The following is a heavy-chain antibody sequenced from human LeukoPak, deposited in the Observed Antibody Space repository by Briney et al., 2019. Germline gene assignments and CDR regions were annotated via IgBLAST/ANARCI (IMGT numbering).Heavy chain of an antibody. Sequence: SETLSLTCAVYGGSFSGYYWSWIRQPPGKGLEWIGEINHSGSTNYNPSLKSRVTISVDTSKNQSSLKLSSVTAADTAVYYCASSITMVRGVTYRYYYYYGMDVWGQGTTVTVSS. D-gene: IGHD3-10*01. J-gene: IGHJ6*02. V-gene: IGHV4-34*01. CDR2: INHSGST. CDR1: GGSFSGYY. CDR3: ASSITMVRGVTYRYYYYYGMDV.